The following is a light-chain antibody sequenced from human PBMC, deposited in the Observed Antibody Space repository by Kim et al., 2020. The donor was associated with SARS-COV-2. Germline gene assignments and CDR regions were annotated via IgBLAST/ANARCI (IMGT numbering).Light chain of an antibody. CDR1: QSLPDNK. Sequence: VLTQSPGTLSLAPGERATLSCRASQSLPDNKLAWYQQRPGQPPRLLIYETSTRATGVSDRFSGSGSETDFILTISSLEPEDFAVYYCQQYGTPIKYDFGQGTKLEI. CDR2: ETS. CDR3: QQYGTPIKYD. V-gene: IGKV3-20*01. J-gene: IGKJ2*01.